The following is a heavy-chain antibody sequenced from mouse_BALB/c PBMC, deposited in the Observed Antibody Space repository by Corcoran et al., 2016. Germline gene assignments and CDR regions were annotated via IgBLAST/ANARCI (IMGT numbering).Heavy chain of an antibody. Sequence: EVQLQQSGPELVKPGASVKISCKASGYTFTDYNMHWVKQSHGKSLEWIGYIYPYNGGTGYNQKFKSKATLTVDNSSSTAYMELRSLTSEDSAVYYWARRDYRYDGYAMDYWGQGTSVTVSS. V-gene: IGHV1S29*02. CDR1: GYTFTDYN. CDR3: ARRDYRYDGYAMDY. CDR2: IYPYNGGT. J-gene: IGHJ4*01. D-gene: IGHD2-14*01.